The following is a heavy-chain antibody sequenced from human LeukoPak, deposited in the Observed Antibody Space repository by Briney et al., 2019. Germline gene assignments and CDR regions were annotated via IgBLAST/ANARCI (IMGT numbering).Heavy chain of an antibody. CDR1: GYSFTSYW. CDR3: ARRPIVASYYWYFDL. V-gene: IGHV5-51*01. D-gene: IGHD5-12*01. Sequence: GESLKISCKGSGYSFTSYWIGWVRQMPGKGLEWMGTIYPGDSDTRYSPSSQGQVTISVDKSISTAYLQWSSLKASDTAMYYCARRPIVASYYWYFDLWGRGTLVTVSS. CDR2: IYPGDSDT. J-gene: IGHJ2*01.